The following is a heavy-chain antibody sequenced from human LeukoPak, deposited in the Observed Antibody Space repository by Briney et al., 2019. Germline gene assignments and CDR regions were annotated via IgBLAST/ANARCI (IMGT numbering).Heavy chain of an antibody. CDR2: FLVSGGST. CDR1: GFPFSSYP. V-gene: IGHV3-23*01. J-gene: IGHJ4*02. Sequence: VPLGGSLRLPCPASGFPFSSYPLSWVRQVPGKGLGGVSAFLVSGGSTYYADSVKGRFTISRDNSKNTLYLQMNSLRAEDTAVYYCAKADSSGWYVNMYYFDYWGQGTLVTVSS. CDR3: AKADSSGWYVNMYYFDY. D-gene: IGHD6-19*01.